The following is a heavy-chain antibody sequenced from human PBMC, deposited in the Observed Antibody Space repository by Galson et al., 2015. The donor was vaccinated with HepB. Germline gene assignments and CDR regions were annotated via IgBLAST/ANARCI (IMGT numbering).Heavy chain of an antibody. J-gene: IGHJ4*02. D-gene: IGHD2-8*01. Sequence: SLRLSCAVSGFIVSDVYMSWVRQTPGKRLEWVSITYNVGTTYYAGSVKGRFTVSRDNSKNTLDLQMRSLRAEDPALYYCARGLMANNIDCWGQGTQVTVSS. V-gene: IGHV3-66*02. CDR2: TYNVGTT. CDR1: GFIVSDVY. CDR3: ARGLMANNIDC.